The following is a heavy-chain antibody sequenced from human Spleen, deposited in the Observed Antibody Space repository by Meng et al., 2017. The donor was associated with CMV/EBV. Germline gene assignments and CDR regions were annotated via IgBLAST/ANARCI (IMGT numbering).Heavy chain of an antibody. V-gene: IGHV1-18*01. CDR1: GYTFTSSG. Sequence: ASVKVSCKASGYTFTSSGISWVRQAPGQGLEWMGWINSYNGNTHYAQKLQGRVTMATDTSTSTAYMEVRSLRSDDTAVYYCARETTYYYDNSGQRFDYWGQGTLVTVSS. D-gene: IGHD3-22*01. CDR3: ARETTYYYDNSGQRFDY. J-gene: IGHJ4*02. CDR2: INSYNGNT.